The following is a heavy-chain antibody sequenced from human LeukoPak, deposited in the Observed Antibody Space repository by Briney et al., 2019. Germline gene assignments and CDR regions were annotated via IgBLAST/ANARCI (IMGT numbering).Heavy chain of an antibody. CDR2: ISAYNGNT. Sequence: ASVKVSCKASGYTFTSYGISWVRQAPGQGLEWMGWISAYNGNTNYAQKLQGRVTMTTDTSTSTAYMELRSLRSDDTAVYYCARDHAPGVVVPAAYNWFDPWGQGNPVTVSS. J-gene: IGHJ5*02. V-gene: IGHV1-18*01. CDR1: GYTFTSYG. D-gene: IGHD2-2*01. CDR3: ARDHAPGVVVPAAYNWFDP.